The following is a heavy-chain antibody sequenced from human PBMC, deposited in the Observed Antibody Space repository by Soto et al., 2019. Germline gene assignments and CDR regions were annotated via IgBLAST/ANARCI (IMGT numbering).Heavy chain of an antibody. CDR1: GFTFSRYS. CDR2: IDSSSKTI. Sequence: EVQLVESGGGLVQPGGSLRVSCAASGFTFSRYSMNWVRQAPGKGLEWLSYIDSSSKTIYYAHSVKGRFIISRDNAKNSLYLQMNSLRDEDTAVYHCARGGVATIFGDSWGQGTLVTVSS. D-gene: IGHD5-12*01. CDR3: ARGGVATIFGDS. V-gene: IGHV3-48*02. J-gene: IGHJ4*02.